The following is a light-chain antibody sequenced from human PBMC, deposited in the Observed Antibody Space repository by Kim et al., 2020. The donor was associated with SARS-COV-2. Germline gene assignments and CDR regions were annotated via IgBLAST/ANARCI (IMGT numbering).Light chain of an antibody. CDR2: GKN. V-gene: IGLV3-19*01. CDR1: SLRSYY. CDR3: NSRDSSGNHLE. J-gene: IGLJ3*02. Sequence: SSELTQDPAVSVALGQTVRITCQGDSLRSYYASWYQQKPGQAPVLVIYGKNNRPSGIPDRFSGSSSGNTASSTITGAQAEDEADYYCNSRDSSGNHLEFG.